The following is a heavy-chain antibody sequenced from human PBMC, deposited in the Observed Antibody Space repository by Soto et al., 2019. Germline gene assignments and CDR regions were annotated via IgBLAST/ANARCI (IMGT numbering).Heavy chain of an antibody. J-gene: IGHJ4*02. Sequence: ASGKVSCKASGYTFNTYGINWVRPALGPGPEWMAWISVYRYHKRYAQKFQGTVTMTTDTSTSTAFMELSSLRSDDTAVYYCARGPLIIGGYPYYFDYWGRG. CDR3: ARGPLIIGGYPYYFDY. D-gene: IGHD2-15*01. CDR2: ISVYRYHK. CDR1: GYTFNTYG. V-gene: IGHV1-18*01.